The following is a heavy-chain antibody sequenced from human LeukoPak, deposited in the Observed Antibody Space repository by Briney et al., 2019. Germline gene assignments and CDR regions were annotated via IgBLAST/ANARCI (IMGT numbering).Heavy chain of an antibody. CDR3: ARGAYYYED. CDR2: ISSSSSTI. CDR1: GFTFSSHS. Sequence: GGSLRPSCAASGFTFSSHSMNWVRQAPGKGLEWVSYISSSSSTIYYADSVKGRFTISRDNAKNSLYLQMNSLRAEDTAVYYCARGAYYYEDWGQGTLVTVSS. J-gene: IGHJ4*02. V-gene: IGHV3-48*01. D-gene: IGHD3-22*01.